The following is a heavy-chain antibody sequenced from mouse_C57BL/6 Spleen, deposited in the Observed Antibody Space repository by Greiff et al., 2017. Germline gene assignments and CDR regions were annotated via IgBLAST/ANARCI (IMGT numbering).Heavy chain of an antibody. Sequence: DVHLVESEGGLVQPGSSMKLSCTASGFTFSDYYMAWVRQVPEKGLEWVANINYDGSSTYYLDSLKSRFIISRDNAKNILYLQMSSLKSEDTATYYCARSPLYAMDYWGQGTSVTVSS. V-gene: IGHV5-16*01. CDR3: ARSPLYAMDY. J-gene: IGHJ4*01. CDR2: INYDGSST. CDR1: GFTFSDYY.